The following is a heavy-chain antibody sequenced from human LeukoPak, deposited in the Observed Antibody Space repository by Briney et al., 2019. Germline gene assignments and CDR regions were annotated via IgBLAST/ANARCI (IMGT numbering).Heavy chain of an antibody. Sequence: SETLSLTCAVYGGSFSGYYWSWIRQPPGKGLEWIGEINHSGSTNYNPSLESRVTISVDTSKNQFSLKLSSVTAADTAVYYCARGSTTLYYPYYYYYGMDVWGQGTTVTVSS. D-gene: IGHD2-2*01. J-gene: IGHJ6*02. CDR1: GGSFSGYY. V-gene: IGHV4-34*01. CDR3: ARGSTTLYYPYYYYYGMDV. CDR2: INHSGST.